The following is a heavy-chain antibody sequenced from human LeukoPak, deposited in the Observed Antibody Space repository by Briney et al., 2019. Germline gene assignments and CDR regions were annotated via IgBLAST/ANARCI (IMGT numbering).Heavy chain of an antibody. CDR3: ARHRSPGMGTTADAFDI. Sequence: GESLKISCKGSGYSFTSYWISWVRQMPGKGLGWMGRIDLSDSYTNYSPSFQGHVTISADKSISTAYLQWSSLKASDTAMYYCARHRSPGMGTTADAFDIWGQGTMVSVSS. J-gene: IGHJ3*02. CDR2: IDLSDSYT. CDR1: GYSFTSYW. V-gene: IGHV5-10-1*01. D-gene: IGHD1-14*01.